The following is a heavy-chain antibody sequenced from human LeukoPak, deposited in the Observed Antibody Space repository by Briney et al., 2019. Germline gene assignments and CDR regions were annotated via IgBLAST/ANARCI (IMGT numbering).Heavy chain of an antibody. V-gene: IGHV3-74*01. D-gene: IGHD3-22*01. CDR1: GFTFRTYW. J-gene: IGHJ4*02. CDR3: AAFYSDPAY. Sequence: GGSLRLSCAASGFTFRTYWMHWVRQAPGKGLIWVSRISGDGRSTSYADSVKGRFTISRDNAKNTLYLQMHSLRAEDTAVYYSAAFYSDPAYWGQGTLVTVSS. CDR2: ISGDGRST.